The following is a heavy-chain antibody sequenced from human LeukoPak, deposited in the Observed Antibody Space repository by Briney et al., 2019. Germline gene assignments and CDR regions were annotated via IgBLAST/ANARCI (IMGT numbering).Heavy chain of an antibody. CDR1: GGPITTYY. D-gene: IGHD7-27*01. V-gene: IGHV4-4*07. CDR3: ATRSKANWGSGFGS. J-gene: IGHJ4*02. Sequence: PSETLSLTCTVSGGPITTYYLSWIRQSAGMGLEWIGRISGSGVITYNPSLESRATVSLDTSRNQFSLRLTSVTAADTAVYYCATRSKANWGSGFGSWGQGILVIVSS. CDR2: ISGSGVI.